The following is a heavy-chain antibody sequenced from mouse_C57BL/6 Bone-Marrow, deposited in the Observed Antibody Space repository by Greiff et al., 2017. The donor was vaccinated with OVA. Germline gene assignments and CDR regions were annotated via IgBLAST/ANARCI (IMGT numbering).Heavy chain of an antibody. J-gene: IGHJ2*01. D-gene: IGHD1-1*01. V-gene: IGHV1-64*01. Sequence: VQLQQSGAELVKPGASVKLSCKASGYTFTSYWMHWVKQRPGQGLEWIGMIHPNSGSTNYNEKFKSKATLTVDKSSSTAYMQLSSLTSEDSAVYYCATPYYYGSSAYYFDYWGQGTTLTVSS. CDR1: GYTFTSYW. CDR2: IHPNSGST. CDR3: ATPYYYGSSAYYFDY.